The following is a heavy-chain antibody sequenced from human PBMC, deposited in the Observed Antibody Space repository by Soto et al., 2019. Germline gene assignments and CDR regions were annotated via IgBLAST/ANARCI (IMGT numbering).Heavy chain of an antibody. CDR2: IIPIFGTA. D-gene: IGHD3-9*01. Sequence: SVKVSCKASGGTFSRYAISWVRQAPGQGLEWMGGIIPIFGTANYAQKFQGRVTITADKSTSTAYMELSSLRSEDTAVYYCARGRLRYFEYYYYGMDVWGQGTTVTVSS. CDR1: GGTFSRYA. J-gene: IGHJ6*02. V-gene: IGHV1-69*06. CDR3: ARGRLRYFEYYYYGMDV.